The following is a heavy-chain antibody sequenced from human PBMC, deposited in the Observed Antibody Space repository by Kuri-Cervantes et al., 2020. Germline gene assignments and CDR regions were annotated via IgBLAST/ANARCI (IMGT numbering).Heavy chain of an antibody. CDR1: GYTFTGYY. J-gene: IGHJ3*02. CDR2: INPNSGDT. V-gene: IGHV1-2*02. CDR3: ARTAPVAFDAFEI. D-gene: IGHD2-21*01. Sequence: ASVKVSCKASGYTFTGYYIHWVRQAPGQGLEWTGWINPNSGDTNYAQKFQGRVTMTRDTSISTAYMELNRLTSDDTAVYYCARTAPVAFDAFEIWGQGTMVTVSS.